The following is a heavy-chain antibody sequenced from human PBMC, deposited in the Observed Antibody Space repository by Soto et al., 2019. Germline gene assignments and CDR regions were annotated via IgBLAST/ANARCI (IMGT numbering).Heavy chain of an antibody. J-gene: IGHJ4*02. CDR2: ISDSGGST. Sequence: GGSLRLSCAASGFTFSSYAMSWVRQAPGKGLEWVSAISDSGGSTYYADSVKGRFTISRDNSKNTLYLQMNSLRAEDTAVYYCAKAGANIVATLFDYWGQGTLVTVSS. D-gene: IGHD5-12*01. CDR3: AKAGANIVATLFDY. V-gene: IGHV3-23*01. CDR1: GFTFSSYA.